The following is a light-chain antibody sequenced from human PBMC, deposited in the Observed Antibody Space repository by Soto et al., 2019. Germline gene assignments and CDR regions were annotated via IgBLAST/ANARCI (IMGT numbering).Light chain of an antibody. CDR1: QSVSNY. Sequence: EIVLTQSPATLSLSPGERATLSCRASQSVSNYLAWYQQKPGQAPRLLIYSASTRASGIPDRFSGSGSGTEFTLTITSLQSEDFAVYYCHQYNGWPRTFGQGTKVDIK. J-gene: IGKJ1*01. CDR3: HQYNGWPRT. CDR2: SAS. V-gene: IGKV3-15*01.